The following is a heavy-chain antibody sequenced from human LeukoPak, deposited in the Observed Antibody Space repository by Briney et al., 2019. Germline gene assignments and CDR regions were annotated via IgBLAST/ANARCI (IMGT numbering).Heavy chain of an antibody. Sequence: ASVKVSCKVSGYTHTELSMHWVRQAPGKGLEWMGGFDPEDGETIYAQKFQGRVTMTEDTSTDTAYMELSSLRSEDTAVYYCATAQGTTMVRGVIITPPDYWGQGTLVTVSS. V-gene: IGHV1-24*01. D-gene: IGHD3-10*01. CDR3: ATAQGTTMVRGVIITPPDY. CDR2: FDPEDGET. CDR1: GYTHTELS. J-gene: IGHJ4*02.